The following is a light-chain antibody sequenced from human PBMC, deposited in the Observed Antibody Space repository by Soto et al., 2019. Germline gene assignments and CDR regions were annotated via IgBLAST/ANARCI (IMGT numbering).Light chain of an antibody. J-gene: IGKJ1*01. Sequence: DVVMTQSPLSLPVTLGQPASISCRSSQSLVYRDGNTYLNWFQQRPGQSPRRLIYKVSNRDSGVPNRFSGSGSGTDFTLTISRLEPEDFAVYYCQQYGSSSTFGQGTKVDIK. CDR1: QSLVYRDGNTY. V-gene: IGKV2-30*01. CDR2: KVS. CDR3: QQYGSSST.